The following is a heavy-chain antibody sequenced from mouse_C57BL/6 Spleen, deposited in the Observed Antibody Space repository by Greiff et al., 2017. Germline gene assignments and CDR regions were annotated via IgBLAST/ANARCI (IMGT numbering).Heavy chain of an antibody. D-gene: IGHD4-1*01. CDR3: ARGTGTEDY. CDR2: IDPSDSYT. J-gene: IGHJ2*01. Sequence: QVQLQQPGAELVMPGASVKLSCKASGYTFTSYWMHWVKQRPGQGLEWIGEIDPSDSYTNYNQKFKGKATLTVDTSSSTAYMQLSSLTSADSAVYYCARGTGTEDYWGQGTTLTVSS. CDR1: GYTFTSYW. V-gene: IGHV1-69*01.